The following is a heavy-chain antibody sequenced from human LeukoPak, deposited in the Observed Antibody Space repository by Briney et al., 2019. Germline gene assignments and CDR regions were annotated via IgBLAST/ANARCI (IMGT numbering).Heavy chain of an antibody. CDR2: ISPTGSTT. CDR1: GFSFSGHW. J-gene: IGHJ4*02. CDR3: ARGPNSNWSGLDF. V-gene: IGHV3-74*01. Sequence: GGSLRLSCTASGFSFSGHWMHWARQLPGKGLVWFSRISPTGSTTSYADSVKGRFTVSRDNAKNTLYLQVNNLRAEDTAVYYCARGPNSNWSGLDFWGQGTLLTVSS. D-gene: IGHD6-6*01.